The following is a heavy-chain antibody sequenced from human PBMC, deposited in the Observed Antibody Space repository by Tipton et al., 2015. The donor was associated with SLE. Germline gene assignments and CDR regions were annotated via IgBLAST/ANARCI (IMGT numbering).Heavy chain of an antibody. Sequence: QLVQSGGNLVQPGRSLRLSCAASGFTFGDFAMNWVRQAPGKGLEWVATMNQDGSENYYVDSVKGRFTISRDNAKSSVFLQMNSLRAEDTAIYYCASYGMSSGQYWGQGTLVTVSS. CDR1: GFTFGDFA. CDR3: ASYGMSSGQY. V-gene: IGHV3-7*01. D-gene: IGHD5-12*01. J-gene: IGHJ4*02. CDR2: MNQDGSEN.